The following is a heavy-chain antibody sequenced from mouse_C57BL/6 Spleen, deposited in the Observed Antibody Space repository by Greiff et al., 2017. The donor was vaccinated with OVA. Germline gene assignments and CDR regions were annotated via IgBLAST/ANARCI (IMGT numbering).Heavy chain of an antibody. CDR3: ARDGNYGGYFDD. CDR1: GFTFSDYG. Sequence: EVQGVESGGGLVKPGGSLKLSCAASGFTFSDYGMHWVRQAPEKGLEWVAYISSGSSNIYYADTVKGRFTISRDNATNTLLLQMTSLGSEDTAMYCGARDGNYGGYFDDWGTGTTVTVSS. V-gene: IGHV5-17*01. D-gene: IGHD2-1*01. J-gene: IGHJ1*03. CDR2: ISSGSSNI.